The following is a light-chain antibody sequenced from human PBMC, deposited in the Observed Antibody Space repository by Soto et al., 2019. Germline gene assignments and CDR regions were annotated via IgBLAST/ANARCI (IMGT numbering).Light chain of an antibody. CDR1: QGISSY. V-gene: IGKV1-9*01. CDR2: ATS. J-gene: IGKJ5*01. CDR3: QQVNSFLIT. Sequence: IQLTQSPSFMSASVGDRVTITCRASQGISSYVAWYQQKPGKAPKLLIYATSTLQSGVPSRFSGIGSGTDFTLTISSLQPEDFATYYCQQVNSFLITFGQGTRLEIK.